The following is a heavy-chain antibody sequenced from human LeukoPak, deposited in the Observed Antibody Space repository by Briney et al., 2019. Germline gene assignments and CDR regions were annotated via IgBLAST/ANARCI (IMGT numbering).Heavy chain of an antibody. Sequence: APVKVSCKASGYTFTGYYMHWVRQAPGQGLEWMGWINPNSGGTNYAQKFQGRVTMTRDTSISTAYMELSRLRSDDTAVYYCARGPIVGATVNYWGQGTLVTVSS. D-gene: IGHD1-26*01. J-gene: IGHJ4*02. V-gene: IGHV1-2*02. CDR1: GYTFTGYY. CDR2: INPNSGGT. CDR3: ARGPIVGATVNY.